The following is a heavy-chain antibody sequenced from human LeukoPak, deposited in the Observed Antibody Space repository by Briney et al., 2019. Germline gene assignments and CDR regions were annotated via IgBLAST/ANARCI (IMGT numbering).Heavy chain of an antibody. CDR3: AREVVGDSSMSTDY. Sequence: ASVKVSCKASGYTFTDYYMHWVRQAPGQGLEWMGWINPNSGGTNYAQKFQGRVTMTRDTSISTAYMELSRLRSDDTAVYYCAREVVGDSSMSTDYWGQGTLVTVSS. CDR2: INPNSGGT. V-gene: IGHV1-2*02. D-gene: IGHD3-22*01. CDR1: GYTFTDYY. J-gene: IGHJ4*02.